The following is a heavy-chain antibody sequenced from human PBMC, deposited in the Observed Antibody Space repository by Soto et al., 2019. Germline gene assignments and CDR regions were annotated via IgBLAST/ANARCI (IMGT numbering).Heavy chain of an antibody. Sequence: QVQLQESGPGLVKPSGTLSLTCAVSGGSISSSNWWSWVRQPPGKGLEWIGEIYHSGSTNYNPSRKSRVTISVDKSKTQFSLKLSSVTAADTAVYYCARDPRTYCGGDCYQLSNWGQGTLVTVSS. CDR2: IYHSGST. D-gene: IGHD2-21*02. V-gene: IGHV4-4*02. CDR3: ARDPRTYCGGDCYQLSN. CDR1: GGSISSSNW. J-gene: IGHJ4*02.